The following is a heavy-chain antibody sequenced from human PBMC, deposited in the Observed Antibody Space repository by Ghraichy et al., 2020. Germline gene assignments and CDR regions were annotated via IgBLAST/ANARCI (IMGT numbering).Heavy chain of an antibody. D-gene: IGHD2/OR15-2a*01. J-gene: IGHJ4*02. CDR2: ISNSPYTT. Sequence: GGSLRLSCAASGFTFRDFYMNWIRQAPGKGLDWVAYISNSPYTTYYADSVKGRFTISRDDAKNSLFLQMDSLRAEDTGVYYCARDPLHFIYWGQGTLVTVS. CDR3: ARDPLHFIY. CDR1: GFTFRDFY. V-gene: IGHV3-11*01.